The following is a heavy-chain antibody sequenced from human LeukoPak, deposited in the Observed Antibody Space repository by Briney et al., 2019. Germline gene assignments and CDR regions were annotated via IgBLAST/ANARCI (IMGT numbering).Heavy chain of an antibody. Sequence: PSETLSLTCTVSGGSISSYYWSWIRQPPGKGLEWIGYIYYSGSTNYNPSLKSRVTISVDTSKNQFSLKLSSVTAADTAVYYCARDSRSGRYYFDYWGQGTLVTVSS. CDR3: ARDSRSGRYYFDY. D-gene: IGHD6-19*01. J-gene: IGHJ4*02. CDR1: GGSISSYY. V-gene: IGHV4-59*01. CDR2: IYYSGST.